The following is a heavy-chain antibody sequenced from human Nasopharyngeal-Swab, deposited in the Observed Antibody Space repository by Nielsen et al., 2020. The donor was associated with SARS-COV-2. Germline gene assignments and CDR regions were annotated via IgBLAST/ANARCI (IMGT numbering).Heavy chain of an antibody. CDR3: ARDGYSSSRTLDY. V-gene: IGHV4-59*01. D-gene: IGHD6-13*01. Sequence: WIRQPPGKGLEWIGYIYCSGSTNYNPSLKSRVTISVDTSKNQFSLKLSSVTAADTAVYYCARDGYSSSRTLDYWGQGTLVTVSS. J-gene: IGHJ4*02. CDR2: IYCSGST.